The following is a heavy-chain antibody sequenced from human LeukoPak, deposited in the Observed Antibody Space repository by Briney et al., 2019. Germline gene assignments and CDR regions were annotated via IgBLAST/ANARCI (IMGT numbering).Heavy chain of an antibody. CDR3: ARDGESMVRKFDY. CDR2: INPNSGGT. V-gene: IGHV1-2*02. D-gene: IGHD3-10*01. Sequence: ASVKVSCKASGYTFTGYYMHWVRQAPGQGLEWMGWINPNSGGTNYAQKFQGRVTMTRDTSISTAYMELSGLRSDDTAVYYCARDGESMVRKFDYWGQGTLVTVSS. CDR1: GYTFTGYY. J-gene: IGHJ4*02.